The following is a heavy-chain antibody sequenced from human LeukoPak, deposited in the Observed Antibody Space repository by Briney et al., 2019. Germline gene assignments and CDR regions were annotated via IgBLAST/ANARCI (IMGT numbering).Heavy chain of an antibody. Sequence: SETLSLTCTVSGGSVSSGSYYWSWIRQPAGKGLEWIGRIYTSGSTNYNPSLKSRVTISVDTSKNQFSLKLSSVTAADTAVYYCARAEKLGIVGAPGAFDIWGQGTMVTVSS. CDR2: IYTSGST. J-gene: IGHJ3*02. D-gene: IGHD1-26*01. V-gene: IGHV4-61*02. CDR3: ARAEKLGIVGAPGAFDI. CDR1: GGSVSSGSYY.